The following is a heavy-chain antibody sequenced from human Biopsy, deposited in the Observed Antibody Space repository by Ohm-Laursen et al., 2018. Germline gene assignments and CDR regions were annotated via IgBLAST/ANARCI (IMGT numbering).Heavy chain of an antibody. J-gene: IGHJ2*01. V-gene: IGHV4-59*01. CDR1: GDSIRTYY. CDR3: ARDRGYYSDRTVPGYFDL. Sequence: TLSLTCTVSGDSIRTYYWSWIRQPPGKGLERIGYIYYTGNTDYNPSLQSRVTISVDTSKNHFSLRLRSMTPADTAMYYCARDRGYYSDRTVPGYFDLWGRGTLVTVSS. D-gene: IGHD3-22*01. CDR2: IYYTGNT.